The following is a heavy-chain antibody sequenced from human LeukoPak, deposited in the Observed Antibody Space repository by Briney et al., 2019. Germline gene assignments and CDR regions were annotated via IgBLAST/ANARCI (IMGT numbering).Heavy chain of an antibody. CDR2: INPNTGGT. CDR3: ARDLATIDGIAWYYFEN. D-gene: IGHD5-12*01. CDR1: GYTFTGHY. V-gene: IGHV1-2*02. Sequence: GASVKVSCKASGYTFTGHYIHWVRQALGQGFEWMGWINPNTGGTDYAQKFQDRIAISTYTSISTTYMELSSLRSDDTALYYCARDLATIDGIAWYYFENWGQGTLVTVS. J-gene: IGHJ4*02.